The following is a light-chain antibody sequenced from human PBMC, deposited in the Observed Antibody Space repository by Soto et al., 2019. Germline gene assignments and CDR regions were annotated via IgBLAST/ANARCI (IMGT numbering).Light chain of an antibody. Sequence: EIVMTQSPATLSVSPGDRATLSCRASQSVGSNLAWYQRRPGQAPRLLFYGASTSAPGVPARFSGSGSGTDFPLTISSLQSEDCAVYFCHPYDRWPWTFGRGPEVEVK. CDR3: HPYDRWPWT. CDR1: QSVGSN. V-gene: IGKV3-15*01. CDR2: GAS. J-gene: IGKJ1*01.